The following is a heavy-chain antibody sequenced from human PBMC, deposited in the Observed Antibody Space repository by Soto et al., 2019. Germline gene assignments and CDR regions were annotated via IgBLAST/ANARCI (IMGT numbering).Heavy chain of an antibody. V-gene: IGHV1-2*04. J-gene: IGHJ3*02. D-gene: IGHD6-13*01. CDR3: ARDGTAAGITDAFDI. CDR1: GYTFTGYY. Sequence: APVKVSCKASGYTFTGYYMHWARQAPGQWLEWMGWINPNSGGTNYAQKFQGWVTMTRDTSISTASTELSRLRSDDTAVYYCARDGTAAGITDAFDIWGQGTMVTVSS. CDR2: INPNSGGT.